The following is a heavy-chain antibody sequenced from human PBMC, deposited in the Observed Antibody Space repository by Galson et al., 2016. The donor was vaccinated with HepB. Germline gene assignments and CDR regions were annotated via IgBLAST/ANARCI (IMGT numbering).Heavy chain of an antibody. CDR1: GLNLTRFW. J-gene: IGHJ3*02. V-gene: IGHV3-7*03. CDR3: ARDPGWGALDI. CDR2: INHIGNEK. Sequence: SLRLSCAASGLNLTRFWMSWVRQAPGKGLEWVANINHIGNEKYYVGSAEGRFIISKDNAKDSLYLQMNSLRSEDTAVYYCARDPGWGALDIWGQGTLVTVSS. D-gene: IGHD7-27*01.